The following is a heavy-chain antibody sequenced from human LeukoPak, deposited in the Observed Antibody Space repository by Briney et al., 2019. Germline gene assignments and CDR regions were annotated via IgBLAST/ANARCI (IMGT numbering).Heavy chain of an antibody. CDR3: ARDLGQYSYGSDSDY. V-gene: IGHV3-66*01. CDR1: GFTFSNAW. J-gene: IGHJ4*02. CDR2: IYSGGST. Sequence: GGSLRLSCAASGFTFSNAWMSWVRQAPGKGLEWVSVIYSGGSTYYADSVKGRFTISRDNSKNTLYLQMNSLRAEDTAVYYCARDLGQYSYGSDSDYWGQGTLVTVSS. D-gene: IGHD5-18*01.